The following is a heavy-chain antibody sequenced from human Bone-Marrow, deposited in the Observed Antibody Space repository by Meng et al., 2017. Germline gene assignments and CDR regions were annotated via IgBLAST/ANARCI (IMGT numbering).Heavy chain of an antibody. J-gene: IGHJ4*02. V-gene: IGHV1-2*06. CDR1: GYNFPDYY. CDR2: INPKNGDT. CDR3: ARDEDISAAGKLFGDY. D-gene: IGHD6-13*01. Sequence: QGARVRAGGGGKKPGALGNVPFNLSGYNFPDYYVTWERRAPGQGLEWMGRINPKNGDTHYAQKFQARVTMTGDTSISTAYMELSGLRSDDTAMYYCARDEDISAAGKLFGDYWGQGTLVTVSS.